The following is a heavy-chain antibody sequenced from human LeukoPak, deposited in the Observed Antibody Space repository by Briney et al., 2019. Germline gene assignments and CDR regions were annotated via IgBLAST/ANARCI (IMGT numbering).Heavy chain of an antibody. J-gene: IGHJ5*02. CDR1: GGSFSGYY. CDR3: ARGCPRSEDWFDP. CDR2: INHSGST. V-gene: IGHV4-34*01. Sequence: SETLSLTCAVYGGSFSGYYWSWIRQPPGKGLEWIGEINHSGSTNYNPSLKSRVTISVDTSKYQFSLKLSSVTAADTAVYYCARGCPRSEDWFDPWGQGTLVTVSS.